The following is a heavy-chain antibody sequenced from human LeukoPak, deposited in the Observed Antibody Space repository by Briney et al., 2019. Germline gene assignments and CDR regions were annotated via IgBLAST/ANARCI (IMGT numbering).Heavy chain of an antibody. J-gene: IGHJ4*02. D-gene: IGHD4-17*01. V-gene: IGHV3-23*01. CDR2: LSGSGGST. Sequence: GGSLRLSSAASGFTFSSYAMGWVPQAPGKGLEWVSDLSGSGGSTYYADSVRGGFTISRDNSKNTLYLQMNSLRAEHKAVYYCAKFYGDYVGDFDYWGQGTLVTVSS. CDR3: AKFYGDYVGDFDY. CDR1: GFTFSSYA.